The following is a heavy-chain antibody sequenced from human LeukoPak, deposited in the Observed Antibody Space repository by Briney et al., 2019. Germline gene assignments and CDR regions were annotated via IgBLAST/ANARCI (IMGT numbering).Heavy chain of an antibody. Sequence: GGSLRLSCAASGFTFNNYAMNWVRQAPGKGLEWVSSISGGGETTYYADSAKGRFTISRDNSKNTLYLQMNSLRTEDTAVYYCAKDLSDSSDYWYGELDYWGQGILVTVSS. V-gene: IGHV3-23*01. D-gene: IGHD6-19*01. J-gene: IGHJ4*02. CDR3: AKDLSDSSDYWYGELDY. CDR2: ISGGGETT. CDR1: GFTFNNYA.